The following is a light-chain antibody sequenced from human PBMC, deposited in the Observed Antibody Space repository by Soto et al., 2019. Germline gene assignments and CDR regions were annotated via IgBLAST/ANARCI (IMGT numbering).Light chain of an antibody. CDR2: DNN. CDR1: SSNIGAGYH. V-gene: IGLV1-40*01. CDR3: LSYDSSLSAYV. Sequence: QSVLTQPPSVSGAPGQRVTISCTGCSSNIGAGYHVHWYQQLPRTAPKLLIFDNNNRPSGVPDRFSGSKSGTSASMAITGLQAEDEADYYCLSYDSSLSAYVFGTGTKVTVL. J-gene: IGLJ1*01.